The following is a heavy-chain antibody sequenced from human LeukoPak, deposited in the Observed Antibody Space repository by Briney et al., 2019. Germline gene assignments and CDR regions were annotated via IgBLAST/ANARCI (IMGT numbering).Heavy chain of an antibody. Sequence: SETLSLTCTVSGGSISSGGYYWSWIRQHPGKGLEWIGYIYYSGSTYYNPSLKSRATISVDTSKNQFSLKLSSVTAADTAVYYCARVRSGGSLDYWGQGTLVTVSS. J-gene: IGHJ4*02. V-gene: IGHV4-31*03. CDR3: ARVRSGGSLDY. CDR2: IYYSGST. CDR1: GGSISSGGYY. D-gene: IGHD3-10*01.